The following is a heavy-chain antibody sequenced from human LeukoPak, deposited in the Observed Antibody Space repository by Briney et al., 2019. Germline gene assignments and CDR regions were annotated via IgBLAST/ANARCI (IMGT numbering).Heavy chain of an antibody. Sequence: GGSLRLSCAASGFTVSSNYMSWVRQAPGKGLEWVSVIYSGGSTYYADSVKGRFTISRDNSKNTLYLQMNSLRAEDTAVYYCARDSYYDSSGSIDYWGQGTLVTVSS. D-gene: IGHD3-22*01. CDR1: GFTVSSNY. CDR2: IYSGGST. CDR3: ARDSYYDSSGSIDY. V-gene: IGHV3-66*01. J-gene: IGHJ4*02.